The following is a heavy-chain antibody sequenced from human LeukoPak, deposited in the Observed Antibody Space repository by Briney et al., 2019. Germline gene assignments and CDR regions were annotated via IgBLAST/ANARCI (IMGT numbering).Heavy chain of an antibody. V-gene: IGHV3-53*01. Sequence: GGSLRLSCAASGFTVSSSYMSWVRQAPGKGLEWVSVIYSSDTYYADSVKGRFTISRDNSENTLYLQMNSLRVEDTAVYYCARGSYFDYWGQGTLVTVSS. CDR3: ARGSYFDY. CDR1: GFTVSSSY. J-gene: IGHJ4*02. CDR2: IYSSDT.